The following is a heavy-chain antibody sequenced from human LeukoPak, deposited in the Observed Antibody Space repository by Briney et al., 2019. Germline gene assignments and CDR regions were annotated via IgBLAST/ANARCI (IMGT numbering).Heavy chain of an antibody. CDR3: AKGPKEQWLVYYFDY. CDR2: ISYDGSNK. Sequence: GGSLRLSCAASGFTFSSYGMHWVRQAPGKGLEWVAVISYDGSNKYYADSVKGRFTISRDNSKNTLYLQMNSPRAEDTAVYYCAKGPKEQWLVYYFDYWGQGTLVTVSS. CDR1: GFTFSSYG. D-gene: IGHD6-19*01. V-gene: IGHV3-30*18. J-gene: IGHJ4*02.